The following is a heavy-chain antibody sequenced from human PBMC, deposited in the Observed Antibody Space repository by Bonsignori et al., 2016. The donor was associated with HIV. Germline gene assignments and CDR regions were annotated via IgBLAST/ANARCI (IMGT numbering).Heavy chain of an antibody. V-gene: IGHV3-48*01. CDR2: ISSSSNTI. CDR3: ARGSASRDY. Sequence: EVYLVESGGDLVQPGGSLRLSCTGSGFTFSSYSMNWVRQAPGKGLEWISYISSSSNTIYYADSVKGRFNISRDNAKGSVYLQMNSLRGEDTATYYCARGSASRDYWGQGTRVTGLL. CDR1: GFTFSSYS. J-gene: IGHJ4*02.